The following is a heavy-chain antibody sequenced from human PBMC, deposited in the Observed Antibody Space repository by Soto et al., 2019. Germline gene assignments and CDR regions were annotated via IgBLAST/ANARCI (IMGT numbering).Heavy chain of an antibody. D-gene: IGHD3-16*01. CDR1: GFTFSSYS. CDR3: ARHWAPPSL. Sequence: VVSLRLSCAASGFTFSSYSMNWVRQAPGKGLEWVSSISSSSSYIYYADSVKGRFTISRDNAKNSLYLQMNSLRAEDTAEDYCARHWAPPSLWGQGNLVTVSS. CDR2: ISSSSSYI. J-gene: IGHJ4*02. V-gene: IGHV3-21*01.